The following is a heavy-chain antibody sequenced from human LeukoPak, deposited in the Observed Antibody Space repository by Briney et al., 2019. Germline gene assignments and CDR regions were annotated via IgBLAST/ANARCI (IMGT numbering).Heavy chain of an antibody. Sequence: SETLSLTCTVSGGSVSSSSDYWSWIRQPPGKGLEWIGYIYYTGSTKYIPSLNSRVTMSIDTSKNQFSLKLSSVTAADTAVYYCAREYSNVADYWGQGTLVTVSS. D-gene: IGHD4-4*01. V-gene: IGHV4-61*01. J-gene: IGHJ4*02. CDR1: GGSVSSSSDY. CDR3: AREYSNVADY. CDR2: IYYTGST.